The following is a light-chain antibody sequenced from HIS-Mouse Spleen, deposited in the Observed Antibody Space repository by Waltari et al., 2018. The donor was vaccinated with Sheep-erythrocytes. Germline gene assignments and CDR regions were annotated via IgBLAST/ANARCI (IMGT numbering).Light chain of an antibody. CDR3: SSYAGSNNLFV. CDR1: SSDVAGSNF. CDR2: EVS. J-gene: IGLJ1*01. Sequence: QSALTQPPSASGSPGQSVTISCTGTSSDVAGSNFVAWYQQHPGKAPKLMIYEVSKRPSGVPDRFSGSKSGNTASLTVSGLQAEDEADYYCSSYAGSNNLFVFGTGTKVTVL. V-gene: IGLV2-8*01.